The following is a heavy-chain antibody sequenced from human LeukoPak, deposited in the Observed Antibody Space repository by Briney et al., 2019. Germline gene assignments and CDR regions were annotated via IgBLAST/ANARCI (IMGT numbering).Heavy chain of an antibody. Sequence: GGSLRLSCAASGFTFSSHWMSWVRQAPGKGLEWVANIKQDGSEKYYVDSVKGRFTISRDNAKNSLYLQMNSLRAEDTAVYYCARRSYYGSGSSFDYWGQGTLVTVSS. J-gene: IGHJ4*02. CDR3: ARRSYYGSGSSFDY. CDR1: GFTFSSHW. V-gene: IGHV3-7*01. CDR2: IKQDGSEK. D-gene: IGHD3-10*01.